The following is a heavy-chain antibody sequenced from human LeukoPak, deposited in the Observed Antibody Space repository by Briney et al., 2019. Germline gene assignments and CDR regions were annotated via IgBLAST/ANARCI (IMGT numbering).Heavy chain of an antibody. Sequence: GGSLRLSCVVSGFTFTNYWMQWVRQVPGKGLVWVARMNSDGTSIIHADSVKGRFTISRDNSKNTLYLQMNSLRAEDTAVYYCAKGGWGDAFDIWGQGTMVTVSS. CDR3: AKGGWGDAFDI. CDR1: GFTFTNYW. CDR2: MNSDGTSI. J-gene: IGHJ3*02. D-gene: IGHD3-16*01. V-gene: IGHV3-74*01.